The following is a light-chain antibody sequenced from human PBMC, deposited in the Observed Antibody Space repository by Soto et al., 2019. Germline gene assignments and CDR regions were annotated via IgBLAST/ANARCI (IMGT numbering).Light chain of an antibody. J-gene: IGLJ2*01. CDR2: STN. Sequence: QTVVTQEPSFSVSPGGTVTLTCGLSSGSVSADYYPSWYQQTPGQAPRTLIYSTNTRPSGVPDRFSGSILGNKAALTITGAQAEDECDYYCVLYMGSGISVFGGGNKLTVL. V-gene: IGLV8-61*01. CDR1: SGSVSADYY. CDR3: VLYMGSGISV.